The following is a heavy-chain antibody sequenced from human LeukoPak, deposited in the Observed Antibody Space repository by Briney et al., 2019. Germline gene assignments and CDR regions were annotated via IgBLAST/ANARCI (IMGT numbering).Heavy chain of an antibody. CDR3: ARGLSEQWLVLTAFDI. V-gene: IGHV3-7*01. Sequence: GGSLRLSCAASGFTFSSYWMSWVRQAPGKGLEWVANIQQDGSEKYYVDSVKGRFTISRDNAKNSLYLQMNSLRAEDTAVYYCARGLSEQWLVLTAFDIWGQGTMATVSS. CDR1: GFTFSSYW. D-gene: IGHD6-19*01. CDR2: IQQDGSEK. J-gene: IGHJ3*02.